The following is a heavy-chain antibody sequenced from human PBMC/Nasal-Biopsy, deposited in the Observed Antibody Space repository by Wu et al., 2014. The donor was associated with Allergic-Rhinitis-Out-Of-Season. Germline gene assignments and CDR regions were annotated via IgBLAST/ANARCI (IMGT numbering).Heavy chain of an antibody. V-gene: IGHV3-23*01. J-gene: IGHJ4*02. CDR2: IGVTDFTT. D-gene: IGHD7-27*01. CDR1: GYTFGTHA. Sequence: LRLSCAASGYTFGTHALTWVRQAPGKGLEWVSTIGVTDFTTHYADSVKGRFTISRDNSKNTLYLHMNSLRVADTAVYYCCKGRVNWGFCGHWGQGTLVAVSS. CDR3: CKGRVNWGFCGH.